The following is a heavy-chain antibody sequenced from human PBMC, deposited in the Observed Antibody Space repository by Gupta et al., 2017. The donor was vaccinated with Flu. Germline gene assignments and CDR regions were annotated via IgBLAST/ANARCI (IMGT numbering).Heavy chain of an antibody. CDR3: ARLRRHSGSYYWFDS. CDR1: YY. CDR2: VFDSGDT. V-gene: IGHV4-61*07. J-gene: IGHJ5*01. Sequence: YYWSWLRQPPGQTREWIGYVFDSGDTHYNPSLSSRVVISADTSRNRFSLNLTSVTTADTAMYYCARLRRHSGSYYWFDSWGQGTLVTVSS. D-gene: IGHD1-26*01.